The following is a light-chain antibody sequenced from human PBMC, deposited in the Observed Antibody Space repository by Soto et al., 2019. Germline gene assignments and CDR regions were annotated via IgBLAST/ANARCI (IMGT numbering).Light chain of an antibody. CDR2: GAS. V-gene: IGKV3-20*01. J-gene: IGKJ1*01. CDR1: QSVSSY. CDR3: QKYGSSPWK. Sequence: EIVLTQCPATLSLCPGERSTISCRASQSVSSYLAWYQQKPGQAPRLLIYGASSRATGIPDRFSGSGSGTDFTLTISRLEPEDFAVYYCQKYGSSPWKFGQGTKVDIK.